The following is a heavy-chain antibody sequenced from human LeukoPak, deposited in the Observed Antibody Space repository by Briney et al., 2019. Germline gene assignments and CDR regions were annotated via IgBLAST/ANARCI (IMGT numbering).Heavy chain of an antibody. CDR2: ITGSGGST. D-gene: IGHD1-26*01. V-gene: IGHV3-23*01. CDR3: AKDFGGSHPYYFDY. Sequence: GGSLRLSCAASGFTFSNYAMSWVRQAPGKGLEWVSAITGSGGSTYYADSVKGRFTISRDNSKNTLYLQMNSLRAEDTAVYYCAKDFGGSHPYYFDYWGQGTLVTVSS. CDR1: GFTFSNYA. J-gene: IGHJ4*02.